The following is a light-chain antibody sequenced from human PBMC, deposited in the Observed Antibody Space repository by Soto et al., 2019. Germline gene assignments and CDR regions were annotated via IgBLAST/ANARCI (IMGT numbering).Light chain of an antibody. V-gene: IGLV2-14*03. J-gene: IGLJ3*02. Sequence: QSALTQTASVSGSPGQSITISCTGTSSDVGGYNFVSWYQQHPGKAPKLIMHEVTNRPSGVSGRFSGSKSGNTAFLTISGLQTEDEAVYFCCSHSSSITWMFGGGTKLTVL. CDR3: CSHSSSITWM. CDR1: SSDVGGYNF. CDR2: EVT.